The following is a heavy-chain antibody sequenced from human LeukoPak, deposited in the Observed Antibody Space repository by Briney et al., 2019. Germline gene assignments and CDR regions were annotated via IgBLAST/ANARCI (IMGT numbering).Heavy chain of an antibody. CDR1: GFPFTKTW. D-gene: IGHD3-3*01. J-gene: IGHJ4*02. V-gene: IGHV3-15*07. CDR2: LRSIADGGTA. CDR3: TTTPTKYYDFWSAYNDY. Sequence: GGSLRLSCAASGFPFTKTWMNWVRQTPGKGLEWVGRLRSIADGGTADYAAPVKGRVTISRDDSKNTLYLQMNSLKTEDTAVYYCTTTPTKYYDFWSAYNDYWGQGTLVTVSS.